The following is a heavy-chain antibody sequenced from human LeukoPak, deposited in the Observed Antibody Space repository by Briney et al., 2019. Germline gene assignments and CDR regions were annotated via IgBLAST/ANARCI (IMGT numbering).Heavy chain of an antibody. Sequence: GASVKVSCKASGGTFSSNAISWVRQAPGQGLEWMGGIIPIFGTANYAQKFQGRVTITADKSTSTAYMELSSLRSEDTAVYYCAVISTVASKDYWGQGTLITVSS. CDR3: AVISTVASKDY. CDR2: IIPIFGTA. CDR1: GGTFSSNA. D-gene: IGHD4-23*01. J-gene: IGHJ4*02. V-gene: IGHV1-69*06.